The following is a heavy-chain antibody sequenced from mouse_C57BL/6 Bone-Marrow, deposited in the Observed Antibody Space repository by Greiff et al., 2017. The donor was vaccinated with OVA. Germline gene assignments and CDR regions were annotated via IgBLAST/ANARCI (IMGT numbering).Heavy chain of an antibody. D-gene: IGHD1-1*01. CDR2: IWRGGST. CDR1: GFSLTSYG. Sequence: VKLMESGPGLVQPSQSLSITCTVSGFSLTSYGVHWVRQSPGKGLEWLGVIWRGGSTDYNAAFMSRLSITKDNSKSQVFFKMNSLQADDTAIYYCAKEGYYGSPYYFDYWGQGTTLTVSS. CDR3: AKEGYYGSPYYFDY. J-gene: IGHJ2*01. V-gene: IGHV2-5*01.